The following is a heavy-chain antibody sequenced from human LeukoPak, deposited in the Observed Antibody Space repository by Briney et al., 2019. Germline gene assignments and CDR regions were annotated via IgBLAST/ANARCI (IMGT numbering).Heavy chain of an antibody. CDR1: GGSISSYY. CDR2: IYYSGST. J-gene: IGHJ4*02. Sequence: SETLSLTCTVSGGSISSYYWSWIRQPPGKGLEWIGYIYYSGSTNYNPSLKSRVTISVDTSKNQFSLKLSSVTAADTAVYYCARVPTVTFFDYWGQGTLVTVSS. D-gene: IGHD4-17*01. CDR3: ARVPTVTFFDY. V-gene: IGHV4-59*12.